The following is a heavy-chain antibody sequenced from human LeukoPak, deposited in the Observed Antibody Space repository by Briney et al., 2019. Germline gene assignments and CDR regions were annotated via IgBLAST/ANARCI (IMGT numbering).Heavy chain of an antibody. D-gene: IGHD3-16*01. CDR3: ARVRLRFDY. V-gene: IGHV4-39*07. J-gene: IGHJ4*02. CDR2: IYYSGST. CDR1: GVSISSSSYY. Sequence: PSETLSLTCTVSGVSISSSSYYWGWIRQPPGKGLEWIGSIYYSGSTYYNPSLKSLVAISVDTSKNQFSLKLSSVTAADTAVYYCARVRLRFDYWGQGTLVTVSS.